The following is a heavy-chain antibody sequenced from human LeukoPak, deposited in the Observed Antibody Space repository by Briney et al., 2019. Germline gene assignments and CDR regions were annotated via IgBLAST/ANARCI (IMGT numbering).Heavy chain of an antibody. Sequence: ASVKVSCKASGYTFTSYGISWVRQAPGQGLGWMGWISAYNGNTNYAQKLQGRVTMTTDTSISTAYMELSSLRSEDTAVYYCARRVRGGNYYYYYYYMDVWGKGTTVTVSS. J-gene: IGHJ6*03. CDR1: GYTFTSYG. CDR2: ISAYNGNT. V-gene: IGHV1-18*01. CDR3: ARRVRGGNYYYYYYYMDV. D-gene: IGHD4-23*01.